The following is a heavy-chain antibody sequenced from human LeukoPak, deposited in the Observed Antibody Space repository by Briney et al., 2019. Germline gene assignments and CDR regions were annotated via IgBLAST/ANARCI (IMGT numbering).Heavy chain of an antibody. D-gene: IGHD2-15*01. CDR2: INKDGSGK. CDR1: GLTFNSYW. Sequence: PGGSLRLSCAASGLTFNSYWMSWVRQAPGKGLEWVASINKDGSGKYYLDSVRGRFTISRDNAENSLFLQMNSLRAEDTAVYYCARIFSATDAFDIWGQGTMVTVSS. V-gene: IGHV3-7*01. J-gene: IGHJ3*02. CDR3: ARIFSATDAFDI.